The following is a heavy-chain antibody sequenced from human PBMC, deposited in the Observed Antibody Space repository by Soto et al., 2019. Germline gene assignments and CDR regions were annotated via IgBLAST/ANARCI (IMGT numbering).Heavy chain of an antibody. D-gene: IGHD3-22*01. J-gene: IGHJ4*02. CDR3: AREDYYDSSGYYGADY. V-gene: IGHV1-18*01. Sequence: QVQLVQSGAEVKKPGASVKVSCKASGYTFTSYGISWVRQPPGQGLEWMGWISAYNGNTNYAQKLQGRVTMTTDTSTSTAYMELRSLRSDDTAVYYCAREDYYDSSGYYGADYWGQGTLVTVSS. CDR2: ISAYNGNT. CDR1: GYTFTSYG.